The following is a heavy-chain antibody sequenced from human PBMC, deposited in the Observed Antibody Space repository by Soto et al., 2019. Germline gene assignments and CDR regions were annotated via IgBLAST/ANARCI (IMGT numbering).Heavy chain of an antibody. V-gene: IGHV3-30*18. Sequence: QVQLVESGGGVVQPGRSPRLSCAASGFTFSSYGMHWVRQAPGKGLEWVAVISYDGSNKYYADSVKGRFTISRDNSKNTLYLQMNSLRAEDTAVYYCAKKRQQLVVGMDVWGQGTTVTVSS. CDR3: AKKRQQLVVGMDV. CDR1: GFTFSSYG. CDR2: ISYDGSNK. J-gene: IGHJ6*02. D-gene: IGHD6-13*01.